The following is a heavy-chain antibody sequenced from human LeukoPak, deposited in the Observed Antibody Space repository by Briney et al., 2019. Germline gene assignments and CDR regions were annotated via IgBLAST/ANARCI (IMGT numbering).Heavy chain of an antibody. CDR2: IDPNSGGT. CDR1: GYTFTGYY. V-gene: IGHV1-2*02. Sequence: ASVKVSCKASGYTFTGYYMHWVRQAPGQGLEWMXXIDPNSGGTNYAQKFQGRVTMTRDTSISTAYMELSRLTSDDAAVYYCARDGAVAGTAYPEYWGQGTLVTVSS. D-gene: IGHD6-19*01. CDR3: ARDGAVAGTAYPEY. J-gene: IGHJ4*02.